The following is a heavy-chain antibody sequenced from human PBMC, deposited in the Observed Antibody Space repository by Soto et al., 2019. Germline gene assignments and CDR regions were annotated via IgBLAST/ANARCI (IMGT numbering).Heavy chain of an antibody. CDR1: GYTFTSYY. D-gene: IGHD2-15*01. CDR3: AREPYSSGGPFDY. CDR2: INPSGGST. Sequence: QVQLVQSGAEVKKPGASVKVSCKASGYTFTSYYLHWVRQAPGQGLEWIGMINPSGGSTTYAQKFQGRVSVTRDTSTNTLYMELTSLVSDDTAMYYCAREPYSSGGPFDYWGQGTLVTVSS. V-gene: IGHV1-46*01. J-gene: IGHJ4*02.